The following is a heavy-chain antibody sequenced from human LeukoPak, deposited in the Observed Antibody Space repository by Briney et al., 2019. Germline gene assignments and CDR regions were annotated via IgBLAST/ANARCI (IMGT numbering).Heavy chain of an antibody. Sequence: SETLSLTCTVSGGSISSSSYYWGWIRQPPGKGLEWIGEINHSGSTNYNPSLKSRVTISVDTSKNQFSLKLSSVTAADTAVYYCAREPYYDFWSGYYLFDYWGQGTLVTVSS. J-gene: IGHJ4*02. V-gene: IGHV4-39*07. CDR2: INHSGST. CDR3: AREPYYDFWSGYYLFDY. D-gene: IGHD3-3*01. CDR1: GGSISSSSYY.